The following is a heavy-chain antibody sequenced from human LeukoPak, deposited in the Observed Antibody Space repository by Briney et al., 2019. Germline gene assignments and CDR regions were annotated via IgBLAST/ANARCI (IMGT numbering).Heavy chain of an antibody. CDR3: ARHPETYSSSSSWFDP. CDR2: IYYSGST. D-gene: IGHD6-6*01. CDR1: GGSISSYY. Sequence: PSETLSLTCTVSGGSISSYYWSWIRQPPGKGLEWIGSIYYSGSTYYNPSLKSRVTISVDTSKNQFSLKLSSVTAADTAVYYCARHPETYSSSSSWFDPWGQGTLVTVSS. J-gene: IGHJ5*02. V-gene: IGHV4-59*05.